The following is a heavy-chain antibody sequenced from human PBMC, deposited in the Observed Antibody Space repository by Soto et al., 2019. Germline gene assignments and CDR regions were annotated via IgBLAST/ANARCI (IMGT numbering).Heavy chain of an antibody. CDR2: ISSSSSVI. Sequence: GGSLRLSCATSGFILSDCAMNWVRQAPWKGLEWVSYISSSSSVIDYADSVKGRFTVSRDNARNSLYLQMNSLKAEDTAVYYCARDLSWGSNWYYYMDVWGTGTTVT. J-gene: IGHJ6*03. D-gene: IGHD7-27*01. V-gene: IGHV3-48*01. CDR3: ARDLSWGSNWYYYMDV. CDR1: GFILSDCA.